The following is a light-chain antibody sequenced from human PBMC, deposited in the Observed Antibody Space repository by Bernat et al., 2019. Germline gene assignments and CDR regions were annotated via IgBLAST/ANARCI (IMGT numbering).Light chain of an antibody. CDR3: QKYDSAPKT. J-gene: IGKJ1*01. CDR1: QSVLYSSNNKNY. V-gene: IGKV4-1*01. Sequence: DIVMTQSPDSLAVSLGERATINCKSSQSVLYSSNNKNYLAWYQQKPGQPPKLLIYWASTRESGVPDRFSGSGSGTDFTLTISSLQPEDFATYYCQKYDSAPKTFGQGTRVEIK. CDR2: WAS.